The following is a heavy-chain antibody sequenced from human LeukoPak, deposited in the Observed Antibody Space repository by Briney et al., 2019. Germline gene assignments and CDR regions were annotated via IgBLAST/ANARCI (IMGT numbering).Heavy chain of an antibody. Sequence: SETLSLTCSVSGGSISSSSYFWGWIRQPPGKGLEWIASVHYSGSTYYNPSLKSRVTISIDTSKNQFSLKLSSVTAADTAVYFCARQLYVSGSYYAPMDVWGKGTTVTISS. CDR1: GGSISSSSYF. CDR3: ARQLYVSGSYYAPMDV. J-gene: IGHJ6*03. V-gene: IGHV4-39*01. CDR2: VHYSGST. D-gene: IGHD3-10*01.